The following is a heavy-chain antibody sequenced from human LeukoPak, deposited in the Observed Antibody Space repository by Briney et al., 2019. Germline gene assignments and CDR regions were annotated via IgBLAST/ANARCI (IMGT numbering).Heavy chain of an antibody. CDR2: IYYSGST. J-gene: IGHJ6*03. CDR1: GFTFSDYY. Sequence: GSLRLSCAASGFTFSDYYMSWIRQPPGKGLEWIGYIYYSGSTNYNPSLKSRVTISVDTSKNQFSLKLSSVTAADTAVYYCARNGDGYNFLYYYYMDVWGKGTTVTISS. CDR3: ARNGDGYNFLYYYYMDV. D-gene: IGHD5-24*01. V-gene: IGHV4-59*01.